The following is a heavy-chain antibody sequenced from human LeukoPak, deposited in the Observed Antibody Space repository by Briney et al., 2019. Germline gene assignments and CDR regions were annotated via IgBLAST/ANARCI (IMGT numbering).Heavy chain of an antibody. J-gene: IGHJ5*02. CDR3: ARETLPYYYGSGGNWFDP. CDR2: ISYDGSNK. CDR1: GFTFSSYA. V-gene: IGHV3-30-3*01. D-gene: IGHD3-10*01. Sequence: GGSLRLSCAASGFTFSSYAMHWVRQAPGKGLEWVAVISYDGSNKYYADSVKGRFTISRDNSKNTLYLRMNSLRAEDTAVYYCARETLPYYYGSGGNWFDPWGQGTLVTVSS.